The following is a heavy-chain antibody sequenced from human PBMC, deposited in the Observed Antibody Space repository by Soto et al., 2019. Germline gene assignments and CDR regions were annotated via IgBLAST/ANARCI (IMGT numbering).Heavy chain of an antibody. J-gene: IGHJ4*02. V-gene: IGHV1-3*01. Sequence: FQGRVTITRDTSASTAYMELSSLKSEDTAVYYCARGDWWLFDHWGQGTLVTVSS. D-gene: IGHD2-8*02. CDR3: ARGDWWLFDH.